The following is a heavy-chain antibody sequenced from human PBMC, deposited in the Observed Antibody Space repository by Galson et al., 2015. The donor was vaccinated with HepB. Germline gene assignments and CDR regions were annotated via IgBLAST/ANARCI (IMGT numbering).Heavy chain of an antibody. D-gene: IGHD3-3*01. CDR2: ITPMFGIA. Sequence: SVKVSCKASGGTFSSNSISWVRQAPGQGLEWMGRITPMFGIAKYAQQFQGRVTITAGKSTSTAYMELSSLRSDDTAVYYCARESLWSGYYYFDYWGQGTLVTVSS. J-gene: IGHJ4*02. CDR1: GGTFSSNS. CDR3: ARESLWSGYYYFDY. V-gene: IGHV1-69*04.